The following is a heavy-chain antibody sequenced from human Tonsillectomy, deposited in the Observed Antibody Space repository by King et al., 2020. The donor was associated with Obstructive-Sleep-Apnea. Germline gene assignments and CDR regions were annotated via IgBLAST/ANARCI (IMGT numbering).Heavy chain of an antibody. D-gene: IGHD3-22*01. Sequence: QLQESGPGLVKPSETLSLTCTVSGGSISSSSYYWAWIRQPPGKGLEWIGSIYYSGRTYYNPSLKSRVTISVDTSKNRFSLKLSSVTAADTAVYYCAIVQGPGRYYYDSSGYYYAGGELDYWGQGTLVTVSS. CDR2: IYYSGRT. J-gene: IGHJ4*02. CDR1: GGSISSSSYY. CDR3: AIVQGPGRYYYDSSGYYYAGGELDY. V-gene: IGHV4-39*07.